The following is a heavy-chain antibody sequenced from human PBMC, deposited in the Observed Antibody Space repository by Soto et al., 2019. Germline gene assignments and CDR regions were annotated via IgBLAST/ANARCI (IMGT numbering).Heavy chain of an antibody. V-gene: IGHV1-69*01. Sequence: QVHLVQSGAEVKKPGSSVRVSCKASGGTYRNYAVNWVRQAPGQGLEWMGGIIPISGTTNYAQKFQGRVTITADESTSTAYMELRRLRPEDTAVYFCARDEGDDSSGYYDVNYWGQGTLVTVSS. J-gene: IGHJ4*02. CDR3: ARDEGDDSSGYYDVNY. CDR2: IIPISGTT. CDR1: GGTYRNYA. D-gene: IGHD3-22*01.